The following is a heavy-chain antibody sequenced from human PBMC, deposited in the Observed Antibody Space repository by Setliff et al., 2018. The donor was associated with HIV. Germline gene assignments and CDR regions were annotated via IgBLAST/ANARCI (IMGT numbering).Heavy chain of an antibody. Sequence: PSETLSLTCAVSGGSISSNWWSWVRQPPGKGLEWISGISGRGSSTYYADAARGRFTISRDNSRDTVFLEMTSLSPEDTAVYYCAKAMGHLPYFFDSWGQGTLVTVSS. CDR3: AKAMGHLPYFFDS. V-gene: IGHV3-23*01. CDR1: GGSISSNW. J-gene: IGHJ4*02. CDR2: ISGRGSST.